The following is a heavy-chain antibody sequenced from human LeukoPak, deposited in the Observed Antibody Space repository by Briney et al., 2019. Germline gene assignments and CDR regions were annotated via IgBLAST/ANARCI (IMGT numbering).Heavy chain of an antibody. Sequence: SQTLSLTCAISGDSVSSNSAAWNRIRQSPSRGLEWLGRTYYRSKWSTDYAVSVRSRMTIIPDTSKNQFSLQLDSVTPEDTAVYYCARGPGGRYFDYWGQGTLVTVSS. J-gene: IGHJ4*02. CDR2: TYYRSKWST. V-gene: IGHV6-1*01. CDR3: ARGPGGRYFDY. CDR1: GDSVSSNSAA.